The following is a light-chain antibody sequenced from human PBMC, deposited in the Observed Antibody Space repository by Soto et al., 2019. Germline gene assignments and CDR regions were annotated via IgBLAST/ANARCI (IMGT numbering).Light chain of an antibody. J-gene: IGKJ1*01. V-gene: IGKV1-5*03. Sequence: DAQMTQSPSTLSASVGDRVTITCRASQGISDWLAWYQQKPGKAPHLLIYKASRLESGVPSRFSGRGFWTEFTLTISSLQPDDVGNYYCQQFNTWTFGQGTNVEIK. CDR3: QQFNTWT. CDR1: QGISDW. CDR2: KAS.